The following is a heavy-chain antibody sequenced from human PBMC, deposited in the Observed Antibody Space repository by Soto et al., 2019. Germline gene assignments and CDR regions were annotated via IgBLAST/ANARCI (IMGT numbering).Heavy chain of an antibody. J-gene: IGHJ4*02. Sequence: QAQLQESGPGLVKPSETLSLTCTVSGASISSYYWNWIRQPPGKGLEWIGYIYDTENTNYNPSLKSRVTMPVDSSKNQFSLTLTSVTAADTAIYYCARLNRGGTWYLDYFDNWGQGTLVTVSS. V-gene: IGHV4-59*08. D-gene: IGHD6-13*01. CDR3: ARLNRGGTWYLDYFDN. CDR2: IYDTENT. CDR1: GASISSYY.